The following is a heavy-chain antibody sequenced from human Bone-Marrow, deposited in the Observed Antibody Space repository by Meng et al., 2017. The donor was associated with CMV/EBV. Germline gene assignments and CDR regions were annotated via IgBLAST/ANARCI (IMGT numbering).Heavy chain of an antibody. CDR1: FTSYW. J-gene: IGHJ5*02. V-gene: IGHV5-51*01. Sequence: FTSYWIGWVRQMPGKGLEWMGIIYPGDSDTRYSPSFQGQVTISADKSISTAYLQWSSLKASDTAMYYCARLQTGSGSYYNVVSWFDPWGQGTLVPSPQ. CDR2: IYPGDSDT. CDR3: ARLQTGSGSYYNVVSWFDP. D-gene: IGHD3-10*01.